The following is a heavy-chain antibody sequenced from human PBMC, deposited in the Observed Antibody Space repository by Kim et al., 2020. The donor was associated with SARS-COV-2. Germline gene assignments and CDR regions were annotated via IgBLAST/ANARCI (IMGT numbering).Heavy chain of an antibody. CDR1: GGSFSGYY. CDR3: ARYFPLSRGYSGYDRSPAYGMDV. V-gene: IGHV4-34*01. J-gene: IGHJ6*02. D-gene: IGHD5-12*01. Sequence: SETLSLTCAVYGGSFSGYYWSWIRQPPGKGLEWIGEINHSGSTNYNPSLKSRVTISVDTSKNQFSLKLSSVTAADTAVYYCARYFPLSRGYSGYDRSPAYGMDVWGQGTTVTVSS. CDR2: INHSGST.